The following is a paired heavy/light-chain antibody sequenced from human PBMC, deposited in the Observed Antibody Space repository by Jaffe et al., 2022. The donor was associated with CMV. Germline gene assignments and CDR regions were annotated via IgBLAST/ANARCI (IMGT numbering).Heavy chain of an antibody. J-gene: IGHJ3*02. CDR3: ARVGGEGVPVGPDAFDI. V-gene: IGHV3-11*01. CDR1: GFTFSDYY. D-gene: IGHD3-16*01. Sequence: QVQLVESGGGLVKPGGSLRLSCAASGFTFSDYYMSWIRQAPGKGLEWVSYISSSGSTIYYADSVKGRFTISRDNAKNSLYLQMNSLRAEDTAVYYCARVGGEGVPVGPDAFDIWGQGTMVTVSS. CDR2: ISSSGSTI.
Light chain of an antibody. CDR3: QVWDSSSDHPDVV. CDR1: NIGSKS. CDR2: YDS. Sequence: SYVLTQPPSVSVAPGKTARITCGGNNIGSKSVHWYQQKPGQAPVLVIYYDSDRPSGIPERFSGSNSGNTATLTISRVEAGDEADYYCQVWDSSSDHPDVVFGGGTKLTVL. J-gene: IGLJ2*01. V-gene: IGLV3-21*04.